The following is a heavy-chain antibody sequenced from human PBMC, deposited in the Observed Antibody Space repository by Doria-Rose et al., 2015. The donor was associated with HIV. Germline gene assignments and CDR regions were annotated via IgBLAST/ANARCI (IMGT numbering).Heavy chain of an antibody. CDR1: GVSLSSPGMG. Sequence: ESGPVLVKPTETLTLTCTVSGVSLSSPGMGVSWIRQPPGKALEWLANIFSDDERSYISSLKSRLTISRGTPKSQVVLTMTDMDPVDTATYYCARIKSSRWYHKYYFDFWGQGTLVIVSA. CDR2: IFSDDER. J-gene: IGHJ4*02. D-gene: IGHD6-13*01. V-gene: IGHV2-26*01. CDR3: ARIKSSRWYHKYYFDF.